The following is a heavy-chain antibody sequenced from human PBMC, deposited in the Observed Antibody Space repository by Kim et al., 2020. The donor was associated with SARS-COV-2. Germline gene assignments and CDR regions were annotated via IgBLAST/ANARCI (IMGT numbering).Heavy chain of an antibody. V-gene: IGHV3-21*01. Sequence: GGSLRLSCAASGFTFSSYSMNWVRQAPGKGLEWVSSISSSSSYIYYADSVTGRFTISRDNAKNSLYLQMNSLRAEDTAVYYCARAMAKGYYGMDVWGQGTTVTVSS. CDR2: ISSSSSYI. D-gene: IGHD3-10*01. CDR1: GFTFSSYS. J-gene: IGHJ6*02. CDR3: ARAMAKGYYGMDV.